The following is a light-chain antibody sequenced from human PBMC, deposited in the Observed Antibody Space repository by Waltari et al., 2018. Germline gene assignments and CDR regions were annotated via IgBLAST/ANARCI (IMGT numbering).Light chain of an antibody. Sequence: DIQLTQSPSFVSASVGDRVPITCRASQDIRTWLAWYQQKPGKAPKLLIYSASGLHSGVPSRFSGSGSGTHFTLTISSLQPEDFATYYCQQANSFPWTFGQGTKVDIK. J-gene: IGKJ1*01. CDR1: QDIRTW. V-gene: IGKV1-12*01. CDR2: SAS. CDR3: QQANSFPWT.